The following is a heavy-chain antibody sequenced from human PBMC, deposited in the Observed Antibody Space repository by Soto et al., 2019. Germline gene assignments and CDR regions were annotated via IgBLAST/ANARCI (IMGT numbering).Heavy chain of an antibody. CDR2: ASKSDYT. J-gene: IGHJ4*02. V-gene: IGHV3-21*01. CDR3: AREDSIIIPAASDF. CDR1: GFYFNNYG. D-gene: IGHD2-2*01. Sequence: PGGSLRLSCEVSGFYFNNYGINWVRQAPGKGLEWVSSASKSDYTYYSDSVKGRFTISRDNAKNSVSLQMNSLRAEDTAVYYCAREDSIIIPAASDFWGQGTLVTVSS.